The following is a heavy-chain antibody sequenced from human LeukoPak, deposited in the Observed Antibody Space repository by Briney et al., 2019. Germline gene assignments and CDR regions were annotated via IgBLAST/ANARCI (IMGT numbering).Heavy chain of an antibody. CDR2: IYYSGST. Sequence: SETLSLTCTVSGGSISSYYWSWIRQPPGKGLEWIGYIYYSGSTNYNPSLKSRVTISVDTSKNQFSLKLSSVTAADTAVYYCARVRSWTRYFDYWGQGTLVTVSS. CDR3: ARVRSWTRYFDY. CDR1: GGSISSYY. D-gene: IGHD2-15*01. V-gene: IGHV4-59*12. J-gene: IGHJ4*02.